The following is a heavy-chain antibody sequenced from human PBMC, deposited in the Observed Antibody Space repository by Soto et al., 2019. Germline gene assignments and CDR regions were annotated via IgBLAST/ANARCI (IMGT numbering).Heavy chain of an antibody. CDR3: AREELTIFGVVISGYGMDV. CDR2: IYTSGST. D-gene: IGHD3-3*01. CDR1: GGSISSYY. V-gene: IGHV4-4*07. Sequence: SETLSLTCTVSGGSISSYYWSWIRQPAGKGLEWIGRIYTSGSTNYNPSLKSRVTMSVDTSKNQFSLKLSSVTAADTAVYYCAREELTIFGVVISGYGMDVWGQGTTVTV. J-gene: IGHJ6*02.